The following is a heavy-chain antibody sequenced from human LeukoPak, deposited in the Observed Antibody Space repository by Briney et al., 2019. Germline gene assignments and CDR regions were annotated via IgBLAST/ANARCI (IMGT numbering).Heavy chain of an antibody. V-gene: IGHV4-39*07. D-gene: IGHD3-10*01. J-gene: IGHJ5*02. CDR1: GGSVSSGSYY. CDR2: IYHRGST. Sequence: PSETLSLTCTVSGGSVSSGSYYWSWVRQPPGKGLEWIGEIYHRGSTNYNPSLKSRVTISVDKSKNQFSLKLSSVTAADTAVYYCARAPMVRGVIKYNWFDPWGQGTLVTVSS. CDR3: ARAPMVRGVIKYNWFDP.